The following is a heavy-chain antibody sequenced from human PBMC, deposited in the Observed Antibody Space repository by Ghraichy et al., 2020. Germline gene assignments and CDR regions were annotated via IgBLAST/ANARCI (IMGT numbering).Heavy chain of an antibody. V-gene: IGHV1-18*01. CDR1: GYTFTSYA. J-gene: IGHJ6*02. CDR3: ARGGTIFGVVIGMDV. D-gene: IGHD3-3*01. Sequence: ASVKVSCKASGYTFTSYAISWVRQAPGQGLEWMGWISAYNGNTNYAQKLQGRVTMTTDTSTSTAYMELRSLRSDDTAVYYCARGGTIFGVVIGMDVWGQGTTVTVSS. CDR2: ISAYNGNT.